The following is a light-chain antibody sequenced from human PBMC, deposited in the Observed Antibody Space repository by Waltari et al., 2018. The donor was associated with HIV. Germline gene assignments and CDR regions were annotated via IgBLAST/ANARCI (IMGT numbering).Light chain of an antibody. CDR2: DTD. Sequence: QSILTQPPSVSAAPGQKVTISCSGGDSNLGNNYVSWYQQVPGRAPRLLIYDTDKRPSGIPERFSASKAGMSATLCITGLQIVDEADYYCGTWDSSLNLYVFGPGTTVAVL. CDR1: DSNLGNNY. V-gene: IGLV1-51*01. CDR3: GTWDSSLNLYV. J-gene: IGLJ1*01.